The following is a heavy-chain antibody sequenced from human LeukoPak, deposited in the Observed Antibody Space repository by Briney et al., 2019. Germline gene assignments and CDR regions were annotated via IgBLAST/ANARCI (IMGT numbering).Heavy chain of an antibody. Sequence: GGSLRLSCAASGFTFSSYWMSWVRQAPGKGLEWVAVISYDGSNKYYADSVKGRFTISRDNSKNTLYLQMNSLRAEDTAVYYCAKDHLMTTVTSDAFDIWGQGTMVTVSS. CDR2: ISYDGSNK. CDR1: GFTFSSYW. D-gene: IGHD4-17*01. V-gene: IGHV3-30*18. CDR3: AKDHLMTTVTSDAFDI. J-gene: IGHJ3*02.